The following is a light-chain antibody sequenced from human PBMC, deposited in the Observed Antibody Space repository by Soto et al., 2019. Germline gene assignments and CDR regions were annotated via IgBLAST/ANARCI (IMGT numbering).Light chain of an antibody. J-gene: IGKJ1*01. CDR1: QSINSR. CDR3: QQYNSYSVT. Sequence: DIQMTQSPSTLSASVVDRVTITCRASQSINSRLAWYQQKPGKAPKFLVYDASNLESGVPSRFSGSGSGTEFTLTISSLQPDDFATYYCQQYNSYSVTFGQGTKVDI. CDR2: DAS. V-gene: IGKV1-5*01.